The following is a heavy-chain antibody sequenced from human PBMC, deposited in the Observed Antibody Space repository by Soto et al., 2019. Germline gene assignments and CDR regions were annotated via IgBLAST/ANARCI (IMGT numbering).Heavy chain of an antibody. CDR2: ISGSGGST. Sequence: GGSLRLSCAASGFTFSSYAMSWVRQAPGKGLEWVSAISGSGGSTYYADSVKGRFTISRDNSKNTLYLQMNSLRAEDTAVYYCAKVYSSGYYFPPLGNWGQGTLVTVSS. CDR3: AKVYSSGYYFPPLGN. CDR1: GFTFSSYA. V-gene: IGHV3-23*01. D-gene: IGHD3-22*01. J-gene: IGHJ4*02.